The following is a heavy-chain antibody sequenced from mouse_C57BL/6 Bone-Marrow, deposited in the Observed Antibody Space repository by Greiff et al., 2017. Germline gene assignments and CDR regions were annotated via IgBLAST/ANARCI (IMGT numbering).Heavy chain of an antibody. CDR1: GYTFTSYW. V-gene: IGHV1-50*01. J-gene: IGHJ4*01. CDR2: IDPSDSYT. Sequence: VQLQQPGAELVKPGASVKLSCKASGYTFTSYWMQWVKQRPGQGLEWIGEIDPSDSYTNYNQKFKGKATLTVDTSSSTAYMQLSSLTSEDSAVYYCAREPFLWGQGTSVTVSS. CDR3: AREPFL.